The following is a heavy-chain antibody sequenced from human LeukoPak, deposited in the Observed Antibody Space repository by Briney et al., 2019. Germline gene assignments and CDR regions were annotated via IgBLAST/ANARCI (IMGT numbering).Heavy chain of an antibody. V-gene: IGHV1-18*01. CDR3: AILYTVRTFDY. Sequence: ASVKVSCKASGYTFSTSGITWVRQGPGQGLEWMGWINTYHGNTNYAQKLQNRVTMTTDTSTSTAYMELRSLRSDDTAVYYCAILYTVRTFDYWGQGTLVTVSS. CDR1: GYTFSTSG. J-gene: IGHJ4*02. CDR2: INTYHGNT. D-gene: IGHD4-11*01.